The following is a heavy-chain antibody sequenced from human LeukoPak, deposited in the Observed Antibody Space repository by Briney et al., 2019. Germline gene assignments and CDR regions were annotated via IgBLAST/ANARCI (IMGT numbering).Heavy chain of an antibody. CDR1: GFTVNSNY. J-gene: IGHJ6*02. CDR2: IYSGGST. V-gene: IGHV3-53*01. CDR3: ARDPPYDILTGYYYGMDV. D-gene: IGHD3-9*01. Sequence: PGGYLRLSCAASGFTVNSNYMSWVRQAPGKGLEWVSVIYSGGSTYYADSVKGRFTISRDNSKNTLYLQMNSLRAEDTAVYYCARDPPYDILTGYYYGMDVWGQGTTVTVSS.